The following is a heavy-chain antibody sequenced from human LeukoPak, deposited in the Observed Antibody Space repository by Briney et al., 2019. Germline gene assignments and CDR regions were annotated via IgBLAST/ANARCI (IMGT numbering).Heavy chain of an antibody. CDR3: ASINRVPDDY. V-gene: IGHV1-69*04. CDR1: GYTFTSYD. CDR2: IIPILGIA. J-gene: IGHJ4*02. D-gene: IGHD1-14*01. Sequence: SVKVSCKGSGYTFTSYDINWVRQAPGQGLEWMGRIIPILGIANYAQKFQGRVTITADKSTSTAYMELSSLRSEDTAVYYCASINRVPDDYWGQGTLVTVSS.